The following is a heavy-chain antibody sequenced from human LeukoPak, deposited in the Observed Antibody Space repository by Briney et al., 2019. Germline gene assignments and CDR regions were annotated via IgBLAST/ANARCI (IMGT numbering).Heavy chain of an antibody. D-gene: IGHD5-12*01. J-gene: IGHJ4*02. Sequence: PSETLSLTCTVPGGSISSHYWSWIRQPPGKGLEWIGYIYYSGSTNYNPPLKSRVTISVDTSKIQFSLKLSSVTAADTAVYYCARGSYSGYAYFDYWGQGTLVTVSS. V-gene: IGHV4-59*11. CDR2: IYYSGST. CDR3: ARGSYSGYAYFDY. CDR1: GGSISSHY.